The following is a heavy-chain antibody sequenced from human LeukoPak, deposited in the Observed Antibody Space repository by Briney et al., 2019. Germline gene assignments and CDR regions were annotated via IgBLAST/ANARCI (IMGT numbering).Heavy chain of an antibody. CDR1: GFTFRNYV. D-gene: IGHD3-10*01. CDR2: TSSDLNVK. V-gene: IGHV3-30-3*01. J-gene: IGHJ4*02. CDR3: AGEGYYGSGSPPSLYSDY. Sequence: PGGSLRLSCAASGFTFRNYVIHWVRQAPGKGLEWVAVTSSDLNVKLYADSVKGRFTISRDNSRSTLYLQMNSLRPEDTAIYYCAGEGYYGSGSPPSLYSDYWGQGTLVTVSS.